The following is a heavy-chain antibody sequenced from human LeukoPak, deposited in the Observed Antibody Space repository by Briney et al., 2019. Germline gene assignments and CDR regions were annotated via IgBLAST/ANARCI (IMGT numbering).Heavy chain of an antibody. V-gene: IGHV1-8*01. D-gene: IGHD5-18*01. J-gene: IGHJ4*02. Sequence: VKVSFKASGSPFTSYDINWVRQATGQGLEWMGWMNPNSGNTGYAQKFQGRVTMTRNTSISTAYMELSSLRSEDTAVYYCARGGSYGVSSNDYWGQGTLVTVSS. CDR3: ARGGSYGVSSNDY. CDR2: MNPNSGNT. CDR1: GSPFTSYD.